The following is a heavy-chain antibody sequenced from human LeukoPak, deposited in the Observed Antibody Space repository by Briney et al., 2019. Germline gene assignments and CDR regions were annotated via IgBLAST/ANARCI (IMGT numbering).Heavy chain of an antibody. J-gene: IGHJ5*02. Sequence: GGSLRLSCAASGFTFSSYGMHWVRQAPGKGLEWVAVIWYDGSNKYYADSVKGRFTISRDNSKNTLYLQMNSLRAEDTAVYYCARDIRLGQVSWMFDPWGQGAQVTVSS. CDR2: IWYDGSNK. CDR1: GFTFSSYG. CDR3: ARDIRLGQVSWMFDP. V-gene: IGHV3-33*01. D-gene: IGHD5-12*01.